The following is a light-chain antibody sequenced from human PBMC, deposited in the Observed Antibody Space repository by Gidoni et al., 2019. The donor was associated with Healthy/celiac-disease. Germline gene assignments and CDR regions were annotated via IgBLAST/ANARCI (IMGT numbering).Light chain of an antibody. CDR2: SNN. J-gene: IGLJ3*02. Sequence: QSVLTQPPSASGTPGQRVTISCSGSSSNIGSNTVNWYQQLPGTAPKLLISSNNQRPSGVPARFSGSTSGTSASLAISGLQSEDEADYYCAAWDDSLNGWVFGGGTKLTVL. CDR1: SSNIGSNT. CDR3: AAWDDSLNGWV. V-gene: IGLV1-44*01.